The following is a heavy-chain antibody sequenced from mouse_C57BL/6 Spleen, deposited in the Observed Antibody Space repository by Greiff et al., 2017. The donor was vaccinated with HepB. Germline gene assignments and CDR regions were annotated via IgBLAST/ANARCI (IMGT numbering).Heavy chain of an antibody. CDR3: ASSRTWFAY. D-gene: IGHD1-1*01. V-gene: IGHV5-4*03. J-gene: IGHJ3*01. Sequence: EVKLEESGGGLVKPGGSLKLSCATSGFTFSSYAMSWVRQTPEKRLEWVATISDGGSYTYYPDNVKGRFTITRDNAKNNLYLQMSHLKSEDTAMYYYASSRTWFAYWGQGTLVTVSA. CDR2: ISDGGSYT. CDR1: GFTFSSYA.